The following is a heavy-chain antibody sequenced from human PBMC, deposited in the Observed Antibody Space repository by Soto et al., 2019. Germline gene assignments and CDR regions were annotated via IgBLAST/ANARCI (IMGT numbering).Heavy chain of an antibody. CDR3: ARDRPDDARLDP. D-gene: IGHD6-6*01. Sequence: SETLSLTCTVSGDSISRGAYYWKWIRQPPGKGLEWIGYIYYSGSTYYNPSLKSRVTISVDTSKNQFSLKLSSVTAADTAVYYCARDRPDDARLDPWCQGTLVTVSS. V-gene: IGHV4-30-4*01. CDR1: GDSISRGAYY. CDR2: IYYSGST. J-gene: IGHJ5*02.